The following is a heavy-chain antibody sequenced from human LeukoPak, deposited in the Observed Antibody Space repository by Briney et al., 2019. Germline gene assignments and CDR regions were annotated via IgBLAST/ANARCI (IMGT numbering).Heavy chain of an antibody. CDR1: GDSVSSNNAA. CDR2: TYYRSKWYD. CDR3: AREVRGQHLGQRTNIDAFDI. V-gene: IGHV6-1*01. J-gene: IGHJ3*02. Sequence: SQTLSLTCAISGDSVSSNNAAWNWIRQSPSRGLEWLGRTYYRSKWYDDYEVSVKSRITINPDTSKNQFSLQLNSVSPADTAVYYCAREVRGQHLGQRTNIDAFDIWGQGTMVAVSS. D-gene: IGHD6-13*01.